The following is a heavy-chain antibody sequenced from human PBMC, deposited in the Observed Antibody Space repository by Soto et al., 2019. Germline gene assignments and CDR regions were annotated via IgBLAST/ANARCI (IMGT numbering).Heavy chain of an antibody. CDR1: AFTFTSYS. CDR3: ARDVRTYHYDSSGSSDP. J-gene: IGHJ5*02. V-gene: IGHV3-21*01. CDR2: ISSSSSYI. Sequence: PGGSLRLSCAASAFTFTSYSMNWVRQAPEKGLEWVSSISSSSSYIYYADSVKDRFTIPRDNAKNSLCPQMNSLRAEDTSVYYSARDVRTYHYDSSGSSDPWGRGTLFTVSS. D-gene: IGHD3-22*01.